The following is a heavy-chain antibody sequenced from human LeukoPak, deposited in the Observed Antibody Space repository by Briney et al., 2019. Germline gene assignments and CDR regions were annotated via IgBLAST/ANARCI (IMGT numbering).Heavy chain of an antibody. CDR2: VYYSGST. Sequence: PSETLSLTCSVSGGSISSYYWSWTRQPPGKGLEWIGYVYYSGSTSYNPSLRGRVTISIDTSKNQFSLKLTSVTAADTAVYFCAKYGNSGWVIDNWGQGTLVTVSS. D-gene: IGHD6-19*01. J-gene: IGHJ4*02. CDR3: AKYGNSGWVIDN. V-gene: IGHV4-59*08. CDR1: GGSISSYY.